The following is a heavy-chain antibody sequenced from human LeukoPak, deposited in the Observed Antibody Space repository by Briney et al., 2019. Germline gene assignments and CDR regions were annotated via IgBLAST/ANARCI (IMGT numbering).Heavy chain of an antibody. Sequence: GGSLRLSCAASGFTFSSYAVSWVRQAPGKGLEWVSAISGNGGSTYYADSVKGRFTISRDNSKNTLYLQMNSMRAEDTAVYYCAKRDDSSGYYGEAFLNWGQGTLVTVSS. J-gene: IGHJ4*02. V-gene: IGHV3-23*01. CDR2: ISGNGGST. D-gene: IGHD3-22*01. CDR3: AKRDDSSGYYGEAFLN. CDR1: GFTFSSYA.